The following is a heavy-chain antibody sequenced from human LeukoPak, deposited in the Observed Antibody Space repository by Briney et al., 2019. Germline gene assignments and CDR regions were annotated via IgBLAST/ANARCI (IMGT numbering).Heavy chain of an antibody. J-gene: IGHJ4*02. CDR1: GFTFSSHS. CDR3: ARMSGSRLPGY. CDR2: ISSGSSAR. Sequence: GVLRLSCVASGFTFSSHSMNWVRQTPGKGLEWVSYISSGSSARYYADSVKGRFTISRDDARNSLYLQMNSLRAEDTAVYYCARMSGSRLPGYWGQGTLVTVSS. D-gene: IGHD3-3*01. V-gene: IGHV3-48*01.